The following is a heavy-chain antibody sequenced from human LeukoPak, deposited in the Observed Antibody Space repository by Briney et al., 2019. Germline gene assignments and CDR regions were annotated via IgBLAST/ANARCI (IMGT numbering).Heavy chain of an antibody. CDR3: ARDYHLAVGRLVQFDN. D-gene: IGHD3-3*02. CDR1: GGSIGSSSNY. V-gene: IGHV4-39*07. CDR2: IYYSGTT. J-gene: IGHJ4*02. Sequence: ASETLSLPCTVSGGSIGSSSNYWGWIRQPPGEGLEWIGNIYYSGTTYYNPSLKSRVTISVDTSKNQFSLRLSSVTAADTAVYYCARDYHLAVGRLVQFDNWGQGTLVTVSS.